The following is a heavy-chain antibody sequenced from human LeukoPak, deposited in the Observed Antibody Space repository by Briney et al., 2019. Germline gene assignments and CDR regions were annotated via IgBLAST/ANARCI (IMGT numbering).Heavy chain of an antibody. CDR2: ISYDGSNK. CDR1: GFTFSNHG. V-gene: IGHV3-30*18. J-gene: IGHJ4*02. CDR3: AKDEKNIAAAGTSDY. Sequence: GGSLRLSCAASGFTFSNHGMHWVRQAPGKGLEWVAVISYDGSNKYYADSVKGRFTISRDNSKNTLYLQMNSLRAEDTAVYYCAKDEKNIAAAGTSDYWGQGTLVTVSS. D-gene: IGHD6-13*01.